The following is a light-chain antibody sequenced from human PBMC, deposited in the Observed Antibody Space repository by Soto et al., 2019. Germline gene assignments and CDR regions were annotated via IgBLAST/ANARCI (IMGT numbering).Light chain of an antibody. V-gene: IGLV1-44*01. J-gene: IGLJ3*02. CDR3: ATWDESLRGGV. CDR2: SND. Sequence: QLVLTQPPSASGTPGQRVTISCSGGSSNIGSNAVNWYRQLPGTAPQLLIYSNDQRPSGVPDRFSGSKSGTSASLAISGLQSEDEADYYCATWDESLRGGVFGGGTKLTVL. CDR1: SSNIGSNA.